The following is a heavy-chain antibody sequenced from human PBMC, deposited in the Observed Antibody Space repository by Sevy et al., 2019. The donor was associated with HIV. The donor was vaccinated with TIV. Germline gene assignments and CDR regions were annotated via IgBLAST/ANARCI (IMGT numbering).Heavy chain of an antibody. CDR2: IRYSGST. Sequence: SETLSLTCTVSGASITSSGYYWGWIRQPPGKGLEWIASIRYSGSTLYNPSLRSRVTISADTSKNQFSLDLSSVTAADTAIYYCAGPMLRYSNVGHYLDYWGQGTVVTVSS. CDR1: GASITSSGYY. CDR3: AGPMLRYSNVGHYLDY. V-gene: IGHV4-39*01. D-gene: IGHD5-12*01. J-gene: IGHJ4*02.